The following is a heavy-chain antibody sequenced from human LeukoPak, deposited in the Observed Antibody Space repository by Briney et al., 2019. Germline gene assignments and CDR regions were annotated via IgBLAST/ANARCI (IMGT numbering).Heavy chain of an antibody. V-gene: IGHV3-21*01. D-gene: IGHD6-6*01. CDR2: ISSSSSCI. J-gene: IGHJ4*02. Sequence: PGGSLRLSCAAPGFTFSSYSMNWVRQAPGKGLEWVSSISSSSSCIYYADSVKGRFTISRDNAKNSLYLQMNSLRAEDTAVYYCARDPAGAARPDGDYWGQGTLVTVSS. CDR3: ARDPAGAARPDGDY. CDR1: GFTFSSYS.